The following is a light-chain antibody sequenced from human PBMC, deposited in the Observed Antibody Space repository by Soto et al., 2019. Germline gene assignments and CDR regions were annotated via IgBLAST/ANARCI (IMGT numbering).Light chain of an antibody. Sequence: EIVLTQSPGTLSLSPGESATLSFRARQSVSSSYLAWYQQKPGQAPRLLIYGASSRATGIPDRFSGSGSGTDFTLTISRLEPEDFAVYYCQQYGSSPLWTFGQGTKVDI. V-gene: IGKV3-20*01. CDR2: GAS. CDR1: QSVSSSY. J-gene: IGKJ1*01. CDR3: QQYGSSPLWT.